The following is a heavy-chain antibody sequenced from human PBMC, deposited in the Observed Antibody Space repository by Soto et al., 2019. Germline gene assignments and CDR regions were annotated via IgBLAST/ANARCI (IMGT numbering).Heavy chain of an antibody. CDR3: ARDSPRGDLVVIEDY. CDR2: ISAYNGNT. D-gene: IGHD3-22*01. CDR1: GYTFTSYG. Sequence: QVQLVQSGAEVKKPGASVKVSCKASGYTFTSYGISWVRQAPGQGLEWMGWISAYNGNTNYAQKLQGRVNMTTDTSTSTAYMELRSLRSDDTAVYYCARDSPRGDLVVIEDYWGQGTLVTVSS. J-gene: IGHJ4*02. V-gene: IGHV1-18*01.